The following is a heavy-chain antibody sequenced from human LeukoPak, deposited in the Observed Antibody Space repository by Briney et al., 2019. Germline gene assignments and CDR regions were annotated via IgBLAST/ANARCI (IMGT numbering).Heavy chain of an antibody. V-gene: IGHV4-59*01. CDR3: ARLSRFGELSDWFDP. CDR2: IYYSGST. D-gene: IGHD3-10*01. CDR1: GGSISSYY. J-gene: IGHJ5*02. Sequence: PSETLSLTCTVSGGSISSYYWSWLRQPPGKGLEWIGYIYYSGSTNYNPSLKSRVTISVDTSKNQFSLKLSSVTAADTAVYYCARLSRFGELSDWFDPWGQGTLVTVSS.